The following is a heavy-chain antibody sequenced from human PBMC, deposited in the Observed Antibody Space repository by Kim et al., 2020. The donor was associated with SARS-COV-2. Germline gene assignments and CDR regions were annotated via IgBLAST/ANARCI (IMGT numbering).Heavy chain of an antibody. J-gene: IGHJ6*02. Sequence: SRVTISVDTSKNQFSLKLSSVTAADTAVYYCARDQDYYGSGNYHYYGMDVWGQGTTVTVSS. D-gene: IGHD3-10*01. V-gene: IGHV4-59*01. CDR3: ARDQDYYGSGNYHYYGMDV.